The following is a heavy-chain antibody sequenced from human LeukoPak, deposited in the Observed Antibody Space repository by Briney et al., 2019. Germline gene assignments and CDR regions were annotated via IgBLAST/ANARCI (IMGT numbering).Heavy chain of an antibody. J-gene: IGHJ4*02. D-gene: IGHD1-14*01. Sequence: GGSLRLSCAASGFTFSSYWMHWVRHVPGKGLVWVARINPGGSSITYADSVKGRFTISRDNAKTTLYLQMDSLRAEDTGVYYCARSNQADDYWGQGTLVTVSS. CDR1: GFTFSSYW. CDR2: INPGGSSI. V-gene: IGHV3-74*01. CDR3: ARSNQADDY.